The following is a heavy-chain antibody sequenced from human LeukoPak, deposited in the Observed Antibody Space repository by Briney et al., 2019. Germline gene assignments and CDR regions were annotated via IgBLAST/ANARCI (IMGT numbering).Heavy chain of an antibody. D-gene: IGHD3-10*01. CDR2: IGTSSSHI. J-gene: IGHJ4*02. V-gene: IGHV3-21*01. Sequence: GGSLRLSCAASGFTFSSHSMNWVRQAPGKGLEWASSIGTSSSHIYYADSVKGRFTISRDNAKNSLYLQMNSLRAEDTAVYYCASGDWGITTPVGPAGYWGQGTLVTVSS. CDR1: GFTFSSHS. CDR3: ASGDWGITTPVGPAGY.